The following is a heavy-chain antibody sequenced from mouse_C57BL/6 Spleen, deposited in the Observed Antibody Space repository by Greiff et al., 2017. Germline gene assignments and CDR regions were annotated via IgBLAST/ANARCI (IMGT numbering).Heavy chain of an antibody. Sequence: QVQLKQSGAELVKPGASVKLSCKASGYTFTSYWMHWVKQRPGRGLEWIGRIDPNSGGTKYNEKFKSKATLTVDKPSSTAYMQLSSRTSEDSAVYYCAVDWDVGGYWGQGTTLTVSS. J-gene: IGHJ2*01. CDR3: AVDWDVGGY. V-gene: IGHV1-72*01. D-gene: IGHD4-1*01. CDR1: GYTFTSYW. CDR2: IDPNSGGT.